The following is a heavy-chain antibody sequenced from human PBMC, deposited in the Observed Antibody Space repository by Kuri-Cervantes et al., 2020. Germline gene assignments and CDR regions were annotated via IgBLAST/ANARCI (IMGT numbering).Heavy chain of an antibody. CDR2: ISYDGSNK. Sequence: GESLKISCAASGFTFSSYAMHWVRQAPGKGLEWVAVISYDGSNKYYADSVKGRFTISRDNSKNTLYLQMNSLRAEDTAVYYCARGEDIVVVPAATSYYYYGMDVWGQGTTVTVSS. J-gene: IGHJ6*02. V-gene: IGHV3-30-3*01. D-gene: IGHD2-2*01. CDR3: ARGEDIVVVPAATSYYYYGMDV. CDR1: GFTFSSYA.